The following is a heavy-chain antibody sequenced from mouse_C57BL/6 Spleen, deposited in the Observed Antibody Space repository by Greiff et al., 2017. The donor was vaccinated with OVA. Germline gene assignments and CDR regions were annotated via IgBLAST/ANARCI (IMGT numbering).Heavy chain of an antibody. J-gene: IGHJ2*01. Sequence: VKVVESGEGLVKPGGSLKLSCAASGFTFSSYAMSCVRQTPEKRLEWVAYISSGVDYIYYADTVKGRFTISRDHARNPLYLQMSSLKSEDTAMYYCTRVYGNYPYYFDYWGQGTTLTVSS. V-gene: IGHV5-9-1*02. CDR3: TRVYGNYPYYFDY. CDR2: ISSGVDYI. CDR1: GFTFSSYA. D-gene: IGHD2-1*01.